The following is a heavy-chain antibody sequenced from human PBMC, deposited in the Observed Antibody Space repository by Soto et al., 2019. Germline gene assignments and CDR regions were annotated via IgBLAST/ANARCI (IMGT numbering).Heavy chain of an antibody. V-gene: IGHV3-30*03. D-gene: IGHD3-3*01. Sequence: GGALRLSCAGSGFTLSSYGIHLVRQAPGKGLEWGAVISYDGSNKYYADSVKGRFTISRDNAKNSLYLQMNSLRAEDTAVYYCARDEAYDFWSGYYLTAFDYWGQGTLVTVSS. CDR1: GFTLSSYG. CDR3: ARDEAYDFWSGYYLTAFDY. J-gene: IGHJ4*02. CDR2: ISYDGSNK.